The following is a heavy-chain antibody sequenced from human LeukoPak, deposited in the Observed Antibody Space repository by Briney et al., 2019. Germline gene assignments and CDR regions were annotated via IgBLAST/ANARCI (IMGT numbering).Heavy chain of an antibody. V-gene: IGHV3-21*01. CDR2: ISSNSGYI. CDR3: AREDMVVVVAATHGMDV. CDR1: GFTFSSYS. D-gene: IGHD2-15*01. Sequence: GGSLRLSCAASGFTFSSYSLNWVRQAPGKGLEWVSSISSNSGYIYYAGSVKGRFTISRDNAKNTMYLQMNSLRAEDRAVYYCAREDMVVVVAATHGMDVWGQGTTVTVSS. J-gene: IGHJ6*02.